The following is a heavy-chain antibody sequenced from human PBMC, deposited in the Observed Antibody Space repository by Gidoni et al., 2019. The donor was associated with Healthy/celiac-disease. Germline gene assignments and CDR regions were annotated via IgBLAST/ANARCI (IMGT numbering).Heavy chain of an antibody. CDR2: IYYSGST. CDR3: ARGQGFYGGKRPRAFDI. V-gene: IGHV4-31*03. J-gene: IGHJ3*02. D-gene: IGHD4-17*01. CDR1: VGSISSGGYY. Sequence: QVQLQESGPGLVKPSQTLSLTCTVSVGSISSGGYYWSWIRQHPGKGLEWIGYIYYSGSTYYNPSLKSRVTISVDTSKNQFSLKLSSVTAADTAVYYCARGQGFYGGKRPRAFDIWGQGTMVTVSS.